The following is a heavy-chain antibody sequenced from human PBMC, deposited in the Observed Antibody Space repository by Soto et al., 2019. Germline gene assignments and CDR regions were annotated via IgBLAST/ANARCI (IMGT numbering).Heavy chain of an antibody. V-gene: IGHV1-8*01. CDR3: ARVGDCAAARQRRAFDI. CDR2: MNPNSGNT. J-gene: IGHJ3*02. CDR1: GYTFTSYD. D-gene: IGHD6-13*01. Sequence: ASVKVSCKASGYTFTSYDINWVRQATGQGPEWMGWMNPNSGNTGYAQKFQGRVTMTRNTSISTAYMELSSLRSEDTAVYYCARVGDCAAARQRRAFDIWGQGTMVTVSS.